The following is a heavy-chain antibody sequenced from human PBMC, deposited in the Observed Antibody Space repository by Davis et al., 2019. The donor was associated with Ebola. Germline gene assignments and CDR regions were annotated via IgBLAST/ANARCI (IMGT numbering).Heavy chain of an antibody. Sequence: SATLSLTCTVSGGSIRLGDYYWSWIRQPPGKELEWIGSIYDSGSTYYNPSLKSRVTISVDTSKNQFSLKLSSVTAADTAVYYCARGRRYSYGPPRYWGQGTLVTVSS. V-gene: IGHV4-30-4*01. CDR1: GGSIRLGDYY. D-gene: IGHD5-18*01. J-gene: IGHJ4*02. CDR2: IYDSGST. CDR3: ARGRRYSYGPPRY.